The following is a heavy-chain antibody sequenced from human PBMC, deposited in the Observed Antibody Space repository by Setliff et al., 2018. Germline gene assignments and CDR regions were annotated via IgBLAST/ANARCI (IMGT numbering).Heavy chain of an antibody. CDR3: ARERYFDWFFEY. CDR1: GGSISSGAYY. Sequence: SETLSLTCTVSGGSISSGAYYRSWIRQPAGKAPEWIGRIHASGSPSYNPSLNSRVTMSLDTSTNQFFLRLSSVTAADTAVYYCARERYFDWFFEYWGRGTLVTVSS. J-gene: IGHJ4*02. D-gene: IGHD3-9*01. CDR2: IHASGSP. V-gene: IGHV4-61*02.